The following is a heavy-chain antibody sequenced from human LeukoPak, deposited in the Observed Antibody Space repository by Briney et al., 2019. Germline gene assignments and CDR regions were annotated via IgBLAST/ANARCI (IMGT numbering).Heavy chain of an antibody. D-gene: IGHD3-22*01. V-gene: IGHV4-38-2*01. CDR3: ARRKGDTYYYDSSGYRYYFDY. CDR2: IYHSGST. Sequence: PSETLSLTCAVSGYSISSGYYWGWIRQPPGKGLEWIGSIYHSGSTYYNPSLKSRVTISVDTSKNQFSLKLSSETAADTAVYYCARRKGDTYYYDSSGYRYYFDYWGQGTLVTVSS. J-gene: IGHJ4*02. CDR1: GYSISSGYY.